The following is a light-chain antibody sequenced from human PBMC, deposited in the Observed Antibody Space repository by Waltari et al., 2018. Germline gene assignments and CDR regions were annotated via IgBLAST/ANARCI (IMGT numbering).Light chain of an antibody. CDR2: DVS. Sequence: QSALTQPASLSGSAGTSIAISCSGTNGDVGRYTYVSWYQQHPGNAPRLIIYDVSRWPSGVSNRFIGSKSGITASLAISGLQAEDEGDYFCASYTSSNTVIFGGGTRVTVL. CDR1: NGDVGRYTY. V-gene: IGLV2-14*03. J-gene: IGLJ2*01. CDR3: ASYTSSNTVI.